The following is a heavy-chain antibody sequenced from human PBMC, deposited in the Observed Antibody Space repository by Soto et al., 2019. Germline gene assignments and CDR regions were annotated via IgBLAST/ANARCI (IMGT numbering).Heavy chain of an antibody. CDR2: IYYSGST. CDR3: ACIFSGGYGYGFYYYGMDV. J-gene: IGHJ6*02. V-gene: IGHV4-61*01. D-gene: IGHD5-18*01. Sequence: SETLSLTCTVSGGSVSSGSYYWSWIRQPPGKGLEWIGYIYYSGSTYYNPSLKSRVTISVDTSKNQFSLKLSSVTAADTAVYYCACIFSGGYGYGFYYYGMDVWGQGTTVTVSS. CDR1: GGSVSSGSYY.